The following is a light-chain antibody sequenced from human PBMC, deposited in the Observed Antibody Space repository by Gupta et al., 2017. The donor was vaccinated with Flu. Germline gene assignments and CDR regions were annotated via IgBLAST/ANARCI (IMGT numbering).Light chain of an antibody. CDR2: KAS. CDR1: QSISSW. V-gene: IGKV1-5*03. CDR3: HQYDTYPYT. J-gene: IGKJ2*01. Sequence: GDRVTLTCRASQSISSWLAWYQQRPGKAPVLLMYKASDLQSGVPSRFSGSGSGTEFTLTITSLQPEDFATYYCHQYDTYPYTFGQGTKLEIK.